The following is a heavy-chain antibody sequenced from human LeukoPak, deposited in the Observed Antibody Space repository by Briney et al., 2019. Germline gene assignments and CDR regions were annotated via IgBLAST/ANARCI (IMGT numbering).Heavy chain of an antibody. J-gene: IGHJ4*02. CDR3: ARATTYYYDSSGYYSQYYFDY. D-gene: IGHD3-22*01. Sequence: GGSLRLSCAASGFTFSSYGLNWVRQAPGKGLEWVSSISSSSSYIYYADSVKGRFTISRDNAKNSLYLQMNSLRAEDTAVYYCARATTYYYDSSGYYSQYYFDYWGQGTLVTVSS. CDR2: ISSSSSYI. V-gene: IGHV3-21*01. CDR1: GFTFSSYG.